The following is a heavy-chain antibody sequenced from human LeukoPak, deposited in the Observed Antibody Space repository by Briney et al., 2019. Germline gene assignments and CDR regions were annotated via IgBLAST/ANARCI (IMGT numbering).Heavy chain of an antibody. Sequence: PGGSLRLSCAASGFTFSSYSMNWVRQAPGKGLEWVPSISSSSSYIYYADSVKGRFTISRDNAKNSLYLQMNSLRAEDTAVYYCARERDVLRYFDWLSLFDYWGQGTLVTVSS. CDR3: ARERDVLRYFDWLSLFDY. V-gene: IGHV3-21*01. D-gene: IGHD3-9*01. CDR2: ISSSSSYI. CDR1: GFTFSSYS. J-gene: IGHJ4*02.